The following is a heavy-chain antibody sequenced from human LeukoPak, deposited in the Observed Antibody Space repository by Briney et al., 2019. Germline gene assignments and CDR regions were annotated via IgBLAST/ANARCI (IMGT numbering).Heavy chain of an antibody. V-gene: IGHV3-23*01. CDR1: GFTFSSYA. CDR2: ISGSGGRT. D-gene: IGHD3-10*01. J-gene: IGHJ4*02. Sequence: GGSLRLSCAASGFTFSSYAMSWVRQAPGKGLEWVSAISGSGGRTYYADSVKGRFTISRDNSKNTLYLQMNSLRAEDTAVYYCAKDTTMVRGGAVSAFDYWGQGTLVTVSS. CDR3: AKDTTMVRGGAVSAFDY.